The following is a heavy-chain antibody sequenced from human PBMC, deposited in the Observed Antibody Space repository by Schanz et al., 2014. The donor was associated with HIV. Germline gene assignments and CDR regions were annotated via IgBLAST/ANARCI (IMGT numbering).Heavy chain of an antibody. D-gene: IGHD3-3*01. V-gene: IGHV3-30*18. CDR2: ISYDGRKK. J-gene: IGHJ4*02. CDR1: GFTFSTYG. Sequence: QVQLVESGGGVVQPGWSLRLSCVASGFTFSTYGMHWVRQSPGKGLEWMAVISYDGRKKYYADSVKGRFTISRDNSKNTLYVELNSLRPEDTAVYYCAKDGSRKVRFLEGPGYYLDHWGQGALVTVSS. CDR3: AKDGSRKVRFLEGPGYYLDH.